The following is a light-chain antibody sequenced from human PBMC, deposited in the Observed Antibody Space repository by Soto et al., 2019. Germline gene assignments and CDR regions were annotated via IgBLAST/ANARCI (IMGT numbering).Light chain of an antibody. Sequence: DLQMTQSPSSLSASVGDRVTITCRASQSISNYLNWYQQKPGKAPKLLIYAASSLQSGAPSRFSGSGSGTDFTLTISSLQPEDFATYYCQQSLSTPVTFGQGTKLEIK. CDR3: QQSLSTPVT. J-gene: IGKJ2*01. CDR2: AAS. CDR1: QSISNY. V-gene: IGKV1-39*01.